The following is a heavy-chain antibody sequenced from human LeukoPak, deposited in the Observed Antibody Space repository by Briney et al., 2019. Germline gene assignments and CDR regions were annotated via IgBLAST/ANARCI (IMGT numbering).Heavy chain of an antibody. V-gene: IGHV4-39*07. D-gene: IGHD3-10*01. Sequence: PSETLSLTCTVSGGSISSSSYYWGWLRQPPGKGLEWIGSISYSGSTYYNPSLKSRVTISVDTSKNQFSLKLSSVTAADTAVYYCARGGYYGSGNDFRFDPWGQGTLVTVSS. CDR1: GGSISSSSYY. J-gene: IGHJ5*02. CDR2: ISYSGST. CDR3: ARGGYYGSGNDFRFDP.